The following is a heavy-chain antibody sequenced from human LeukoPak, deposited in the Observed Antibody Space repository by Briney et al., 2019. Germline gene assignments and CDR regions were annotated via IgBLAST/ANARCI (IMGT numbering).Heavy chain of an antibody. D-gene: IGHD3-10*01. CDR2: IYYSGST. Sequence: PSETLSLTCSVSGGSISSGGYYWSWIRQHPGKGLEWIGYIYYSGSTYYNPSLKSRVTISVDTSKNQFSLKLSSVTAADTAVYYCARDWRLLWFGELLETFDYWGQGTLVTVSS. CDR1: GGSISSGGYY. V-gene: IGHV4-31*03. CDR3: ARDWRLLWFGELLETFDY. J-gene: IGHJ4*02.